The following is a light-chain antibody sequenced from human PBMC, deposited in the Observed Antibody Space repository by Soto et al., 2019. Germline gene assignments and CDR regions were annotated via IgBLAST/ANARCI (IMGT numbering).Light chain of an antibody. J-gene: IGLJ1*01. CDR3: CSYAGSYSYV. CDR1: SSDVGGYNY. V-gene: IGLV2-11*01. Sequence: QSVLTQPRSVSGSPGQSVAISCTGTSSDVGGYNYVSWYQQHPGKAPKLIIYDVTKRPSGVPDRFSGSSSGSTASLTISGLQAEDEADYFCCSYAGSYSYVFGTGTKVTVL. CDR2: DVT.